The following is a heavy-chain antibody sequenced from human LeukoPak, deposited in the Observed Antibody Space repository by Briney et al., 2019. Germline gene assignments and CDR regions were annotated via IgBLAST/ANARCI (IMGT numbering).Heavy chain of an antibody. V-gene: IGHV3-23*01. CDR3: AATFYGSRSYYSGGFDY. D-gene: IGHD3-10*01. CDR1: GFTFDNYR. Sequence: GGSLRLSCVASGFTFDNYRMSWVRQAPGKGLEWVSVISGSGETTYYADSVTGRFTISRDTSKNTLYLQMNSLRAEDTAVYYCAATFYGSRSYYSGGFDYWGQGTLVTVSS. CDR2: ISGSGETT. J-gene: IGHJ4*02.